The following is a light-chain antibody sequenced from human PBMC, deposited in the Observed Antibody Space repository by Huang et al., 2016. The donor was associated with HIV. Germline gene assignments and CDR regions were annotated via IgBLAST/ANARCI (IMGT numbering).Light chain of an antibody. CDR2: GAY. CDR1: KTVRNSY. CDR3: QQYGSSPRT. J-gene: IGKJ2*01. Sequence: EIVLTQSPGTLSLSPGERATLSCRDSKTVRNSYLAWYQQKPGPVPRLLIYGAYNRAGGIPDRFSGSQSGTDFTLAISRLEPEDFAVYYCQQYGSSPRTFGQGTKLEIK. V-gene: IGKV3-20*01.